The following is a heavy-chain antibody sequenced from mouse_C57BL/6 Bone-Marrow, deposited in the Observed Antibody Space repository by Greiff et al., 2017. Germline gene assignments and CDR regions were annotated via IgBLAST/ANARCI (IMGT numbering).Heavy chain of an antibody. J-gene: IGHJ4*01. CDR1: GYTFTSYW. D-gene: IGHD4-1*01. CDR3: GRALTGDYAMDY. CDR2: INPSSGYT. Sequence: VQLQQSGAELAKPGASVTLSCKASGYTFTSYWMHWVQQRPGQGLEWIGYINPSSGYTKYNQKFKDKATLTADKSSSTAYMQLSSLTYEDSAEYYDGRALTGDYAMDYWGQGTSVTVSS. V-gene: IGHV1-7*01.